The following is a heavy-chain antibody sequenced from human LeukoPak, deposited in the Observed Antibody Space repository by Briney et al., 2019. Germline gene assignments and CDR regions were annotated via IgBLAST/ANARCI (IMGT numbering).Heavy chain of an antibody. CDR2: ISYDGSNK. Sequence: GGSLRLSCAASAFTFSSYAMHWVRQAPGKGLEWVAVISYDGSNKYYADSVKVRFTISRDNSKNTLYLQMNSLRAEDTAVYYCARDRATNIAAAGLADYWGQGTLVTVSS. J-gene: IGHJ4*02. D-gene: IGHD6-13*01. CDR1: AFTFSSYA. V-gene: IGHV3-30-3*01. CDR3: ARDRATNIAAAGLADY.